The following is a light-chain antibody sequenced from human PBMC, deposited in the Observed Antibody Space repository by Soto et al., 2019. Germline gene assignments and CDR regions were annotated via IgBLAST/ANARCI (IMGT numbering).Light chain of an antibody. CDR2: GNS. J-gene: IGLJ2*01. CDR3: QSYDSSLSGSV. V-gene: IGLV1-40*01. Sequence: QSVLTQPPSVSGAPGQRVTISWTESSSNIGAGYDVHWYQQLPGTAPKLLIYGNSNRPSGVPDRFSGSKSGTSASLAITGLQAEDEADYYCQSYDSSLSGSVFGGGTKLTVL. CDR1: SSNIGAGYD.